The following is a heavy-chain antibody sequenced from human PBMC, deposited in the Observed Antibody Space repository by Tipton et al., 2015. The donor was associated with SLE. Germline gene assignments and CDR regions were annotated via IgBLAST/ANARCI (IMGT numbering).Heavy chain of an antibody. V-gene: IGHV4-39*01. CDR1: GDSIRSSSDY. J-gene: IGHJ2*01. CDR2: INYIAGS. Sequence: LSLTCSVSGDSIRSSSDYWGWIRQPPGKGLEWIGSINYIAGSYYNPSLKRRVTISAYTSNNQFSLTLRSVTSADTAVYYCARSRRLRFPITWYFDLWGRGTLVPVSS. CDR3: ARSRRLRFPITWYFDL. D-gene: IGHD3-3*01.